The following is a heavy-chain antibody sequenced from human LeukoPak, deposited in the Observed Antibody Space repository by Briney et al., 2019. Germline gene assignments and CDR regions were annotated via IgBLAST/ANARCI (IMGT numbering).Heavy chain of an antibody. D-gene: IGHD2-15*01. V-gene: IGHV3-49*04. J-gene: IGHJ4*02. CDR3: TRAAGGKAVGYFDY. CDR1: GFTFGEYA. CDR2: IRSKAYGGTT. Sequence: GGSLRLSCTTSGFTFGEYAMSWVRQAPGKGLEWVGFIRSKAYGGTTEYAASVKGRFTVSRDDSESIAYLQMNSLKTEDTAVYYCTRAAGGKAVGYFDYWGQGILVTVSS.